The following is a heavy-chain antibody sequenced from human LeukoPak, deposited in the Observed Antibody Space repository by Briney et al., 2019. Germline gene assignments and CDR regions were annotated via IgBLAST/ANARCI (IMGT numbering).Heavy chain of an antibody. CDR1: RGSISTYY. Sequence: SETLSLTCSVSRGSISTYYWSWIRQPPGKGLEWLGYIYSTGSTNYNPSLKSRVTMPVDTSKTQFSLKLSSVTAADTPVYYCARQFQYFSYAMDVWGQGSMVTVSS. J-gene: IGHJ6*02. V-gene: IGHV4-59*08. CDR3: ARQFQYFSYAMDV. CDR2: IYSTGST.